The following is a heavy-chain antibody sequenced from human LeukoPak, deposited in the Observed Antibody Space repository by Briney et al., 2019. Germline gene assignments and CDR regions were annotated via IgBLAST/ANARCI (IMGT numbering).Heavy chain of an antibody. V-gene: IGHV3-21*01. CDR2: ISSSSIYI. J-gene: IGHJ5*02. Sequence: GGSLRLSCVASGFTFSNYDMNWVRQAPGKGLEWVSSISSSSIYIYYTDSVKGRFTISRDNAKKSLYLQMNSLRVEDTALYYCARVGLGGTHLSGSWGQGTLVTVSS. CDR3: ARVGLGGTHLSGS. D-gene: IGHD1-26*01. CDR1: GFTFSNYD.